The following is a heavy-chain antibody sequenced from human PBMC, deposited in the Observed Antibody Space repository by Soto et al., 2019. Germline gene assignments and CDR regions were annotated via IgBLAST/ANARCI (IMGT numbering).Heavy chain of an antibody. V-gene: IGHV5-51*01. CDR3: ARHAVRDGYSPYYYGMDV. CDR1: GYSFTSYW. CDR2: IYPGDSDT. J-gene: IGHJ6*02. D-gene: IGHD5-18*01. Sequence: GEALKISGKGSGYSFTSYWIGRVRQMPGKGLEWMGIIYPGDSDTRYSPSFQGQVTISADKSISTAYLQWSSLKASDTAMYYCARHAVRDGYSPYYYGMDVWGQGTTVTVSS.